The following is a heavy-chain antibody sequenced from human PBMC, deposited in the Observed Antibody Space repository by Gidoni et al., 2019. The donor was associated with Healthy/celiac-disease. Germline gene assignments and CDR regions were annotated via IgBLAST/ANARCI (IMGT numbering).Heavy chain of an antibody. CDR1: AYTFTSYY. V-gene: IGHV1-46*01. D-gene: IGHD6-19*01. J-gene: IGHJ4*01. Sequence: HLFQYGAEVQQPGPSVKVSCTASAYTFTSYYMHCVRQAHVQGLEWMGIINPSGCSTSYAKKCQGRVTMTSETSTSTGYMELSSLRSEDTAVYYCARDLIAVAPLDYWVHGSLGTVSS. CDR3: ARDLIAVAPLDY. CDR2: INPSGCST.